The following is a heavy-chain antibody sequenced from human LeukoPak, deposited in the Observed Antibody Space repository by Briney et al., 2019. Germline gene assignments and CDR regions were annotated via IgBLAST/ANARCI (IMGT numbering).Heavy chain of an antibody. CDR3: AKWGDYDVLTGYYVPDY. V-gene: IGHV3-23*01. J-gene: IGHJ4*02. CDR2: ILGSGGST. Sequence: GGSLRLSCAASGFTFSNYAMSWVRQAPGEGLEWVSAILGSGGSTYYADSVKGRFTVSRDNSKSSLYLQMNSLRAEDTALYYCAKWGDYDVLTGYYVPDYWGQGTLVTVSS. D-gene: IGHD3-9*01. CDR1: GFTFSNYA.